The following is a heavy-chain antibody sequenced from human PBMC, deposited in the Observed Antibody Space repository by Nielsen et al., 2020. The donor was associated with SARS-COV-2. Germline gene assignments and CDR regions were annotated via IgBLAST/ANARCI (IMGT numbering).Heavy chain of an antibody. Sequence: GESLKISCAASGFTFSSYSMNWVRQAPGKGLEWVSYISSSSSTIYYADSVKGRFTISRDNAKNSLYLQMNSLRAEDTAVYYCARDLAWGMVRGVINDAFDIWGQGTMVTVSS. D-gene: IGHD3-10*01. J-gene: IGHJ3*02. CDR1: GFTFSSYS. CDR2: ISSSSSTI. V-gene: IGHV3-48*01. CDR3: ARDLAWGMVRGVINDAFDI.